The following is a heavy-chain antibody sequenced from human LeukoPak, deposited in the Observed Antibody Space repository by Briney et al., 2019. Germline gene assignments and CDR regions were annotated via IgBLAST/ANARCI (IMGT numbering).Heavy chain of an antibody. D-gene: IGHD1-26*01. J-gene: IGHJ4*02. CDR3: AMVVGARRTGVSY. CDR2: INHSGST. Sequence: PSETLSLTCAVYGGSFSGYYWSWLRQPPGKGLEWIGEINHSGSTNYNPSLKSRVTISVDTPKNQFSLKLSSVTAADTAVYYCAMVVGARRTGVSYWGQGTLVTVSS. V-gene: IGHV4-34*01. CDR1: GGSFSGYY.